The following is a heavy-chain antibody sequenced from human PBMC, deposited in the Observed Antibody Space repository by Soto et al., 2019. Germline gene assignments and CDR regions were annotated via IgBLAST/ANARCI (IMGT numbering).Heavy chain of an antibody. D-gene: IGHD2-15*01. Sequence: PGGSLRLSCVGSGFTLHSHAMSWVRQAPGKGLEWVSGLTVGAIDTSYADSVQGRFTISGDNSQNVLYLQMNNLRVDDTATYYCATNRECSGGGCQTRISWGQGTLVTVSS. V-gene: IGHV3-23*01. CDR2: LTVGAIDT. CDR3: ATNRECSGGGCQTRIS. J-gene: IGHJ4*02. CDR1: GFTLHSHA.